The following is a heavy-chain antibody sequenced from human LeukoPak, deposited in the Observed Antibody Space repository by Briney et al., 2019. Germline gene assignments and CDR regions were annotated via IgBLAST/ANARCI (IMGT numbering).Heavy chain of an antibody. D-gene: IGHD5-12*01. CDR3: VRDGGVSGYDLLDY. Sequence: GGSLRLSCAASGFTFRNYWMGWVRQAPGKGLEWVANTKPDGSAEYYADSVRGRFTTSRDNANNFLYLQMNRLRAEDTAVYYCVRDGGVSGYDLLDYWGQGTLVTVSS. V-gene: IGHV3-7*01. CDR1: GFTFRNYW. CDR2: TKPDGSAE. J-gene: IGHJ4*02.